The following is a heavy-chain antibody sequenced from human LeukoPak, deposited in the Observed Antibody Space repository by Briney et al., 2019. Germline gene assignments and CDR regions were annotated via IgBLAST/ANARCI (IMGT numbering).Heavy chain of an antibody. CDR2: ISSSGSTI. CDR1: GFTFSDYY. Sequence: PGGSLRLSCAASGFTFSDYYMSWIRQAPGKGLEWVSYISSSGSTIYYADSVKGRFTISRDNAKNSLYLHMNSLRAEDTAVYYCARDPILTGYNWFDPWGQGTLVTVSS. D-gene: IGHD3-9*01. V-gene: IGHV3-11*01. CDR3: ARDPILTGYNWFDP. J-gene: IGHJ5*02.